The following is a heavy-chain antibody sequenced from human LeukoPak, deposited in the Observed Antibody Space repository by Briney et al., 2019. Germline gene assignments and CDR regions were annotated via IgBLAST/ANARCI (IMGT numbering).Heavy chain of an antibody. D-gene: IGHD6-19*01. CDR3: VRGRYSSGWYKDKNWFDP. CDR2: IYYSGST. V-gene: IGHV4-59*01. J-gene: IGHJ5*02. Sequence: SETLSLTCTVSGGSIRSYYWSWIRQPPGKGLEWIGYIYYSGSTNYNPSLRSRVTISVDASKNQFSLKPSSVTAADTAVYYCVRGRYSSGWYKDKNWFDPWGQGTLVTVSS. CDR1: GGSIRSYY.